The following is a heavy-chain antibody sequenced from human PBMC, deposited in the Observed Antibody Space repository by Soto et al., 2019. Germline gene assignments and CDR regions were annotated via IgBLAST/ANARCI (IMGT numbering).Heavy chain of an antibody. CDR2: IYYSGST. CDR1: GGSISSGDYY. D-gene: IGHD5-12*01. J-gene: IGHJ4*02. Sequence: SETLSLTCTVSGGSISSGDYYWSWIRQPPGKGLEWIGYIYYSGSTYYNPSLKSRVTISVDTSKNQFSLKLSSVTAADTAVYYCARGLLVPGYSGYDSDYWGQGTLVTVSS. CDR3: ARGLLVPGYSGYDSDY. V-gene: IGHV4-30-4*01.